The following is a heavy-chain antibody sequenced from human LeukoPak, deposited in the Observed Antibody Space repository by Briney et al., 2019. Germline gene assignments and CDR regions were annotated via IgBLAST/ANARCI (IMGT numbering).Heavy chain of an antibody. CDR2: IIPIFGTA. CDR3: ASAHYCSSTSCQPQAIDY. CDR1: GGTFSSYA. J-gene: IGHJ4*02. V-gene: IGHV1-69*01. D-gene: IGHD2-2*01. Sequence: SVKVSCKASGGTFSSYAISWVRQAPGQGLEWMGGIIPIFGTANYAQKFQGRVTITADESTSTAYMELSSLRSEDTAVYYCASAHYCSSTSCQPQAIDYWGQGTPVTVSS.